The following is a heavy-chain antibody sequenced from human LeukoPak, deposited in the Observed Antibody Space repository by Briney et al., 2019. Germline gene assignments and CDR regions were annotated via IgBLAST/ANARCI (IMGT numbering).Heavy chain of an antibody. CDR3: ARGLPDDY. D-gene: IGHD4-11*01. CDR2: IKQDGSEK. V-gene: IGHV3-7*01. J-gene: IGHJ4*02. Sequence: GGSLRLSCAASGFTLSTYWMNWVRQAPGKGLEWVANIKQDGSEKYYVDSVKGRFTISRDNAKNSLYLQMNSLRAEDTAVYYCARGLPDDYWGQGTLVTVSS. CDR1: GFTLSTYW.